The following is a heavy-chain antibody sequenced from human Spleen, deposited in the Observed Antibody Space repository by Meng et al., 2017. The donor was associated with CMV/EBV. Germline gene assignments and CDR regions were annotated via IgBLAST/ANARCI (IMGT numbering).Heavy chain of an antibody. V-gene: IGHV3-30*04. Sequence: GESLKISCAASGFTFSSYAMHWVRQAPGKGLERVAVISYDGSNKYYADSVKGRFTISRDNSKNTLYLQMNSLRAEDTAVYYCARVDDFWSGYTFDYWGQGTLVTVSS. CDR3: ARVDDFWSGYTFDY. D-gene: IGHD3-3*01. CDR2: ISYDGSNK. J-gene: IGHJ4*02. CDR1: GFTFSSYA.